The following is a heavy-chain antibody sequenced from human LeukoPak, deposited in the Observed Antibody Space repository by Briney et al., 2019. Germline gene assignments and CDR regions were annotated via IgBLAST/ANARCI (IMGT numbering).Heavy chain of an antibody. V-gene: IGHV4-39*07. CDR2: IYYSGST. D-gene: IGHD3-16*01. J-gene: IGHJ4*02. CDR1: GGSISSSSYY. CDR3: ARQGFGSSYFDY. Sequence: PSETLPLTCTVSGGSISSSSYYWGWIRQPPGKGLEWIGGIYYSGSTYYNPSLKSRVTISLDTSKNQFSLKLSSVTAADTAVYYRARQGFGSSYFDYWGQGTLVTVSS.